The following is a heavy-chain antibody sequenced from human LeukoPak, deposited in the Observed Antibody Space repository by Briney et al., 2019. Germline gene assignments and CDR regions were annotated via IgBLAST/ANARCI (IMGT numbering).Heavy chain of an antibody. J-gene: IGHJ5*02. Sequence: GGSLRLSCAASGFTFSSYAMSWVRQAPGKGLEWVSAISGSGGSTYHADSVKGRFTISRDNSKNTLYLQMNSLRAEDTAVYYCARVTDRSGWYWFDPWGQGTLVTVSS. CDR2: ISGSGGST. V-gene: IGHV3-23*01. CDR3: ARVTDRSGWYWFDP. D-gene: IGHD6-19*01. CDR1: GFTFSSYA.